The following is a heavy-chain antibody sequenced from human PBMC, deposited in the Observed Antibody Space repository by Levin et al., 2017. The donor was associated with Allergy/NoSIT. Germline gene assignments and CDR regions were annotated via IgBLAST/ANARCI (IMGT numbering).Heavy chain of an antibody. Sequence: GESLKISCTGSGFTFGDYAMSWVRPAPGKGLEWVGFIRNKAHGGTTEYAASVKGRLTISRDDSNSIAYLQMNSLKTEDTAVYFCARGGPPNYDYNWGSYRDGYFDCWGQGTLVTVSS. CDR2: IRNKAHGGTT. J-gene: IGHJ4*02. V-gene: IGHV3-49*04. D-gene: IGHD3-16*02. CDR1: GFTFGDYA. CDR3: ARGGPPNYDYNWGSYRDGYFDC.